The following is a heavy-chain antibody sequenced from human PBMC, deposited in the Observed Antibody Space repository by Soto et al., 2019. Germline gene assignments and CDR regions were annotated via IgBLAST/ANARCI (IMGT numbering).Heavy chain of an antibody. CDR2: ISPATGAA. CDR1: GYPVTAYY. J-gene: IGHJ3*02. Sequence: QLHLVQSGAVVKKPGASVTVSCSASGYPVTAYYMHWVRQAPGRGLEWMGGISPATGAAKYTQTFQGRGTMTRDTSTSTVFMELSGLTSEDTAVFYCARGGGVGVAGSAAFDMWGQGTLVTVSS. CDR3: ARGGGVGVAGSAAFDM. V-gene: IGHV1-2*02. D-gene: IGHD3-3*01.